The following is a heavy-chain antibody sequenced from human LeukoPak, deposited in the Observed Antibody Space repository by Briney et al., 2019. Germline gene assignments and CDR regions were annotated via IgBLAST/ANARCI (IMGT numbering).Heavy chain of an antibody. V-gene: IGHV3-66*02. Sequence: PGGSLRLSCAASGFTVSSNYMSWVRQAPGKGLEWVSVIYSGGSTYYADSVKGRFTISRDNSENTLYLQMNSLRAEDTAVYYCARAPSVTPYFDYWGQGTLVTVSS. CDR3: ARAPSVTPYFDY. CDR2: IYSGGST. J-gene: IGHJ4*02. CDR1: GFTVSSNY. D-gene: IGHD4-23*01.